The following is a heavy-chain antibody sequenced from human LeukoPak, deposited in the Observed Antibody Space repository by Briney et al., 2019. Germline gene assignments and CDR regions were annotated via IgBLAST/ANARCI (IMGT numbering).Heavy chain of an antibody. CDR1: GFTFSNYG. V-gene: IGHV3-23*01. Sequence: GGSLRLSCAPSGFTFSNYGMSWVREAPGKGREWVSAIGGSGGTTYYADSMNGRFTISRDNSKNTLYLQMNSLRAEDTAVYYCARVGGGDIADFDPWGQGTLVTVSS. CDR3: ARVGGGDIADFDP. D-gene: IGHD5-12*01. J-gene: IGHJ5*02. CDR2: IGGSGGTT.